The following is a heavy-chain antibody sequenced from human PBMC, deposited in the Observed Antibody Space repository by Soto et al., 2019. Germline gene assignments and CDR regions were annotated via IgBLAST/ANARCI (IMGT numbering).Heavy chain of an antibody. CDR2: TYYRSKWYY. J-gene: IGHJ4*01. V-gene: IGHV6-1*01. D-gene: IGHD2-15*01. CDR3: VREGYYLDC. CDR1: GDSVSSNSAA. Sequence: QVQLQQSGPGVVKPSQTLSLTCAISGDSVSSNSAAWTWIRQSPSRGLEWLGKTYYRSKWYYDYAVSVKSRIIINPDTSKNQFSLQLSSVTPEDTAVYYCVREGYYLDCWGQGTLVTVSS.